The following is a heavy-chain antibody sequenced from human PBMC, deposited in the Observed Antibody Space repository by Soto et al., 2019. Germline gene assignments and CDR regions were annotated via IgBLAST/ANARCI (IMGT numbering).Heavy chain of an antibody. CDR1: GFTFNAHA. V-gene: IGHV3-23*01. J-gene: IGHJ6*02. D-gene: IGHD3-9*01. Sequence: EVEVLESGGGLQQPGGSLRLSCVASGFTFNAHAMTSVRQGPGVGLEWTSSISGDGKSTYYAGSVKGRFTVSRDNSKNTLTLEMNSLRVEDTATYYCVKDWTGNKCPCLDVWGQGTTVTVSS. CDR3: VKDWTGNKCPCLDV. CDR2: ISGDGKST.